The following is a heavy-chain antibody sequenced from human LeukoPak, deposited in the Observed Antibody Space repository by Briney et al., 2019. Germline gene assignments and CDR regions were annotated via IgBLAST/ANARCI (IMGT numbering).Heavy chain of an antibody. V-gene: IGHV3-48*01. Sequence: TGGSLRLSCAASGFTFSSYSMNWVRQAPGKGLEWVSYISSSSSTIYYANSVKGRFTISRDNAKNTLYLQMNSLRAEDTAVYYCAKDEQALELPPYYSDYWGQGTLVTVSS. CDR3: AKDEQALELPPYYSDY. CDR1: GFTFSSYS. CDR2: ISSSSSTI. J-gene: IGHJ4*02. D-gene: IGHD1-7*01.